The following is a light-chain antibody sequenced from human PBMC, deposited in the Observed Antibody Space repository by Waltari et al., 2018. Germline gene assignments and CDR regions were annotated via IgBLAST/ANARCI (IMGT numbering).Light chain of an antibody. CDR1: SGSVPTTSY. J-gene: IGLJ3*02. Sequence: QAVVTQEPSCAVSPGGTVTLTCALSSGSVPTTSYATWDQQTPGQPPRTLVYKGNARSSGVPDRFSGSILGNTAALTITGAQADDESAYYCSLYLGSGIWVFGGGTKLTVL. CDR2: KGN. V-gene: IGLV8-61*01. CDR3: SLYLGSGIWV.